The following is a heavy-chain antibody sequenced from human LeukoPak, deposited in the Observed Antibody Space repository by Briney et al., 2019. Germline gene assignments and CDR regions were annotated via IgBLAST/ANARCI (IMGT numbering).Heavy chain of an antibody. CDR2: IIPIFGTA. Sequence: ASVKVSCKASGGTFSSYAISWVRQAPGQGLEWMGGIIPIFGTANYAQKFQGRVTITADESTSTAYMELSSLRSEDTAVYYCARTDTGYCGSTSCSNYYYYGMDVWGKGTTVTVSS. V-gene: IGHV1-69*13. CDR3: ARTDTGYCGSTSCSNYYYYGMDV. J-gene: IGHJ6*04. D-gene: IGHD2-2*01. CDR1: GGTFSSYA.